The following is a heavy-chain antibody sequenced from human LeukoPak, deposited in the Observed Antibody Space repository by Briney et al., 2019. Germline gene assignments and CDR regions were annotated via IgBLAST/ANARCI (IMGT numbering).Heavy chain of an antibody. D-gene: IGHD3-16*01. V-gene: IGHV4-4*07. Sequence: SETLSLTCTVSGGSISGYYWSWIRRPAGKGLEWIGRIYTSGSTNYNPSLKSRVTMSVDTSKNQFSLKLSSVTAADTAVYYCASLGRLGGYWYGMDVWDQGTTVTVSS. CDR3: ASLGRLGGYWYGMDV. CDR1: GGSISGYY. CDR2: IYTSGST. J-gene: IGHJ6*02.